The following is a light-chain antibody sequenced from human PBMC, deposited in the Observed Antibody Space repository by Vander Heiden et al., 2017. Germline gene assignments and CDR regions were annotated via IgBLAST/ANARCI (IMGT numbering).Light chain of an antibody. J-gene: IGKJ2*01. CDR1: QGISSY. V-gene: IGKV1-9*01. CDR3: QQHNSDPPEYT. CDR2: AAS. Sequence: DIQLTQSPSFLSASVGDRVTITCRASQGISSYLAWYQQKPGKAPKLLIYAASTLQSGVPSRFSGSGSGTEFTLTISSLQPEDFATYYCQQHNSDPPEYTFGQGTKLEIK.